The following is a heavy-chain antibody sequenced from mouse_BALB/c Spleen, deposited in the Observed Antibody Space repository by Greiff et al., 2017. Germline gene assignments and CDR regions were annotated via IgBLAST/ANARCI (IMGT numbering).Heavy chain of an antibody. Sequence: VQLQQSGAELMKPGASVKISCKATGYTFSSYWIEWVKQRPGHGLEWIGEILPGSGSTNYIEKFKGKATFTADTSSNTAYMQLSSLTSEDSAVYYCARRRYDGYYYAMDYWGQGTSVTVSS. D-gene: IGHD2-3*01. V-gene: IGHV1-9*01. CDR2: ILPGSGST. CDR1: GYTFSSYW. CDR3: ARRRYDGYYYAMDY. J-gene: IGHJ4*01.